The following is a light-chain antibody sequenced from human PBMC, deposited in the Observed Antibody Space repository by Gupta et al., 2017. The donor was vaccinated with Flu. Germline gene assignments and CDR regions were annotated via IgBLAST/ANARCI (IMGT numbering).Light chain of an antibody. Sequence: SYELPQPPSVSVSPGPAATITSSGAMLGAKYACWYPPKPGQSHVLVIYEDPKRPSGIPERFAGSSSENTATLTISGTQAMDEDDYYCQAWCTNNWVFGTGTKVTVL. CDR2: EDP. J-gene: IGLJ1*01. CDR3: QAWCTNNWV. V-gene: IGLV3-1*01. CDR1: MLGAKY.